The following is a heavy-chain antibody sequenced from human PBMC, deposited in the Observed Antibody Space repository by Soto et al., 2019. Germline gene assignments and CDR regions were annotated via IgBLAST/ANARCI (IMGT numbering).Heavy chain of an antibody. V-gene: IGHV4-59*01. CDR3: ARGSDDFYGMDV. CDR2: IYYSGST. Sequence: SETLSLTCTVSGGSISSYYWSWIRQPPGKGLEWIGYIYYSGSTNYNPSLKSRVTISVDTSKNQFSLKLSSVTAADTAVYYCARGSDDFYGMDVWGQGTTVTVSS. CDR1: GGSISSYY. J-gene: IGHJ6*02. D-gene: IGHD3-10*01.